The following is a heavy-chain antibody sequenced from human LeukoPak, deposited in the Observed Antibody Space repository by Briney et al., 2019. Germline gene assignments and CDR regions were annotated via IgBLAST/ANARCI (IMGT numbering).Heavy chain of an antibody. CDR3: VKYGDYKFDP. D-gene: IGHD4-17*01. Sequence: GGSLRLSCAASGFTLSSYDMSWVRQAPGKGLEWVSVISASGGSTNYADSVKGRFTISRDNAKNTLYLQMNSLRAEDTAVYYCVKYGDYKFDPWGQGTLVTVSS. V-gene: IGHV3-23*01. CDR2: ISASGGST. CDR1: GFTLSSYD. J-gene: IGHJ5*02.